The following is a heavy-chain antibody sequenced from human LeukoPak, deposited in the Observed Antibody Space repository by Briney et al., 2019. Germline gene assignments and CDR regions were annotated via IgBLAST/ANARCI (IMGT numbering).Heavy chain of an antibody. V-gene: IGHV4-4*02. CDR3: ARGYYSSSWYPKXXXDI. CDR2: IYHSGST. CDR1: GGSISSSNW. J-gene: IGHJ3*02. Sequence: PSGTLSLTCAVSGGSISSSNWLSWVRQPPGKGLELIGEIYHSGSTNYNPSLKRRVTIAVDKSKNQFSLKLSSVTAADTAVYYCARGYYSSSWYPKXXXDIXXXGTXVTVS. D-gene: IGHD6-13*01.